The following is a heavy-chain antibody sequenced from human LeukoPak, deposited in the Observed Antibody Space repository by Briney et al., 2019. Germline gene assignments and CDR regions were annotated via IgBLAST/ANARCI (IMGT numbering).Heavy chain of an antibody. CDR1: GYPFYTYW. J-gene: IGHJ4*02. CDR3: ATLPYGGYADY. CDR2: VYPDDSDT. V-gene: IGHV5-51*01. D-gene: IGHD5-12*01. Sequence: GESLKISCKVSGYPFYTYWLAWVRQMPGKGLEWMGIVYPDDSDTRYSPSFQGQVTISADKSISTAYLQWSGLKASDTAMYYCATLPYGGYADYWGRGTLVTVSS.